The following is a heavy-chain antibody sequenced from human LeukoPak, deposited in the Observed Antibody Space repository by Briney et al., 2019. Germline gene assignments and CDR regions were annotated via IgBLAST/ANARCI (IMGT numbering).Heavy chain of an antibody. CDR3: VRDRDGYNY. J-gene: IGHJ4*02. Sequence: GGSLRLSCAASGFTFSNYWMGWVRQAPGKGLEWVANIKQDGSEIYYVDSVKGRFTISRDTAKDSLYLQMNSLRAEDTAVYYCVRDRDGYNYWGQGTPVTVSS. V-gene: IGHV3-7*01. CDR1: GFTFSNYW. D-gene: IGHD5-24*01. CDR2: IKQDGSEI.